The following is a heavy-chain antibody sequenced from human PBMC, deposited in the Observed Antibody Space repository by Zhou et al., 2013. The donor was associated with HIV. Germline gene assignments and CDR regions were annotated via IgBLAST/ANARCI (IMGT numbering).Heavy chain of an antibody. CDR1: GYTLSELS. V-gene: IGHV1-24*01. J-gene: IGHJ3*02. CDR3: ATDRVLEERLQNALAI. D-gene: IGHD1-1*01. Sequence: QVQLVQSGAEVKKPGASVKVSCKVSGYTLSELSIHWVRQAPGGGLEWVGRFDPQNRETTYGQTFQGRLTLTGETSTDTAFLEVASLTSDDTAVYYCATDRVLEERLQNALAIWGQGTLVSVSS. CDR2: FDPQNRET.